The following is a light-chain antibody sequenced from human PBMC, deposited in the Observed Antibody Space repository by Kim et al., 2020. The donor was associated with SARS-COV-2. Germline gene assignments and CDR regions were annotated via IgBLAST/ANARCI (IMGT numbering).Light chain of an antibody. Sequence: DIVMTQSPATLSVSPGERATLSCRASQNINSHLAWYQQKPVQAPRLLIYESSTRATALPARFSGSESGTEFTLTISSLQSEDFAVYYCQQYHDWPPTFGQGTKVDIK. CDR3: QQYHDWPPT. CDR2: ESS. J-gene: IGKJ1*01. V-gene: IGKV3-15*01. CDR1: QNINSH.